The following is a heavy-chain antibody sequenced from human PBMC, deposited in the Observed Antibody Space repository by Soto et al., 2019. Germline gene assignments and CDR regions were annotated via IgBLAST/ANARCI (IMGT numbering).Heavy chain of an antibody. CDR2: IKSDGSEA. CDR3: ARGRRSGFTGYQCDF. V-gene: IGHV3-7*04. D-gene: IGHD5-12*01. Sequence: GGSLRLSCAASGFTFRNYWMTWVRQPPGKGLEWVANIKSDGSEAHYVDSVKGRFAISTDNARNSLYLQMNSLRVEDTAVYYCARGRRSGFTGYQCDFWGQGTLVTVSS. J-gene: IGHJ4*02. CDR1: GFTFRNYW.